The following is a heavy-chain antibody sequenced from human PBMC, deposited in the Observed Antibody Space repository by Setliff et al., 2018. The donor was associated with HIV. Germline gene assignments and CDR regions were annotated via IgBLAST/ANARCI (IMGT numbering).Heavy chain of an antibody. CDR1: GGSFSGYY. Sequence: SETLSLTCAVYGGSFSGYYWSWIRQPPGKGLEWIGEINHSGGTNHNPSLKSRITISVDTSKKQVSLKLTSVTAADTAIYYCARAGNFGDWDGFDVWGQGTMVTVSS. CDR2: INHSGGT. CDR3: ARAGNFGDWDGFDV. J-gene: IGHJ3*01. D-gene: IGHD3-10*01. V-gene: IGHV4-34*01.